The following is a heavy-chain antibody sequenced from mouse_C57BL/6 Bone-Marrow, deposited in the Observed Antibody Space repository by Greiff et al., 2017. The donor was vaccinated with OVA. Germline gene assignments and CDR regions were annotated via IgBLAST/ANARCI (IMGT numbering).Heavy chain of an antibody. D-gene: IGHD1-1*01. CDR2: FYPGSGSI. J-gene: IGHJ3*01. Sequence: ESGAELVKPGASVKLSCKASGYTFTEYTIHWVKQRSGQGLEWIGWFYPGSGSIKYNEKFKDKATLTADKSSSTVYMELSRLTSEDSAVYFCARHEDGDPYTTVVPFAYWGQGTLVTVSA. CDR3: ARHEDGDPYTTVVPFAY. CDR1: GYTFTEYT. V-gene: IGHV1-62-2*01.